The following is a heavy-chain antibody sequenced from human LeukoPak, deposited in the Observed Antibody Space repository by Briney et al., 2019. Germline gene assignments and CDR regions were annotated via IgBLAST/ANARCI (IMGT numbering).Heavy chain of an antibody. J-gene: IGHJ4*02. CDR2: VYYTGNL. CDR3: AKGRSDTVTTSDY. D-gene: IGHD4-17*01. Sequence: SETLSLTCSVSGGSIGKYHWTWIRQPPGKRLEWIGYVYYTGNLNYNPSLDHRVSLSIDTSKNQFSLSLSSVTAADTAVYYCAKGRSDTVTTSDYWGQGTLVTVSS. V-gene: IGHV4-59*01. CDR1: GGSIGKYH.